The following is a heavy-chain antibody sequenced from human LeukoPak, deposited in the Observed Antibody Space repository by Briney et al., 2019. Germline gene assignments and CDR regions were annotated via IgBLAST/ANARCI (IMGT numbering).Heavy chain of an antibody. CDR1: GGSFSGYY. CDR3: ARLVTPRYYYDSSGYHPEGAFDY. D-gene: IGHD3-22*01. J-gene: IGHJ4*02. CDR2: INHSGST. Sequence: SETLSLTCAVYGGSFSGYYWSWIRQPPGKGLEWIGEINHSGSTNYNPSLKSRVTISVDTSKNQFSLKLSSVTAADTAVYYCARLVTPRYYYDSSGYHPEGAFDYWGQGTLVTVSS. V-gene: IGHV4-34*01.